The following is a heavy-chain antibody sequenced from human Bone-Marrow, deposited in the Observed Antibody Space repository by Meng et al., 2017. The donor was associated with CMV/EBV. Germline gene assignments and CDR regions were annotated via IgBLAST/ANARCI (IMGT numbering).Heavy chain of an antibody. CDR2: IWSDGSTK. Sequence: GESLKISCAASGFIFNNYVMHWVRQAPGKGLECVALIWSDGSTKHYADSVKGRFTISRDNAKNSLYLQMNSLRAEDTAVYYCARDSWFDPWGQGTLVTVSS. V-gene: IGHV3-33*01. J-gene: IGHJ5*02. CDR1: GFIFNNYV. CDR3: ARDSWFDP.